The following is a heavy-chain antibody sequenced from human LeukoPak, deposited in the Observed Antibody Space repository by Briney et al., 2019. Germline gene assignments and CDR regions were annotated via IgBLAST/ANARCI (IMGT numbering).Heavy chain of an antibody. J-gene: IGHJ4*02. D-gene: IGHD5-18*01. Sequence: GGSLRLSCAASGFTFSSYGMHWVRQAPGKGLEWVAFIRYDGSNKYYADSVKGRFTISRDNSKNTLYLQMNSLRAEDTAVYYCAKVGDTAMVIAYWGQGTLVTVPS. V-gene: IGHV3-30*02. CDR2: IRYDGSNK. CDR3: AKVGDTAMVIAY. CDR1: GFTFSSYG.